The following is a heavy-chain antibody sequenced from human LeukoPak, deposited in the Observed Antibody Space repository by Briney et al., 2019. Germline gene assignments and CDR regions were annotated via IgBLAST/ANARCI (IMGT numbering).Heavy chain of an antibody. D-gene: IGHD3-22*01. CDR1: GGSFSGYY. CDR2: INHSGST. CDR3: ARGFYYDSSGYLVLYFDY. Sequence: PSETLSLTCAVYGGSFSGYYWSWIRQPPGKGLEWIGEINHSGSTNYNPSLKSRVTISVDRSKNQFSLKLSSVTAADTAVYYCARGFYYDSSGYLVLYFDYWGQGTLVTVSS. J-gene: IGHJ4*02. V-gene: IGHV4-34*01.